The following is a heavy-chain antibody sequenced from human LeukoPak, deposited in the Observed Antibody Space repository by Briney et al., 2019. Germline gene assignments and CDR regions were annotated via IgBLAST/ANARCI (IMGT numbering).Heavy chain of an antibody. Sequence: PSETLSLTCTVSGDSVSTSFWSWFRQPPGRGLEWIAYSHHSGTTRYNPSLMSRVTISLDTSNNQISLKLRSLTAADTAIYYCARTLNHGSADPWGQGTLVTVSS. CDR1: GDSVSTSF. D-gene: IGHD1-14*01. CDR2: SHHSGTT. CDR3: ARTLNHGSADP. V-gene: IGHV4-59*02. J-gene: IGHJ5*02.